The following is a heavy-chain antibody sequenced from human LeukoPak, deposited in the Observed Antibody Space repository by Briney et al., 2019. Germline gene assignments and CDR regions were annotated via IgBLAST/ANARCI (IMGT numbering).Heavy chain of an antibody. CDR2: IRYDGGSN. Sequence: PGGSLRLSCAASGFSISGYWMSWVRQAPGKGLEWVAFIRYDGGSNYYADPVKGRFIISRDNSKNTLYLQMNSLKAEDTAVYYCAKGSDSFDYWGQGILVTVSS. CDR3: AKGSDSFDY. CDR1: GFSISGYW. J-gene: IGHJ4*02. V-gene: IGHV3-30*02.